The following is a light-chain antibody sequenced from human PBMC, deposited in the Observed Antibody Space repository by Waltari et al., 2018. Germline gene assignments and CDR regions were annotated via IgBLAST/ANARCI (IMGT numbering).Light chain of an antibody. J-gene: IGKJ1*01. CDR3: QQYHNWPPWV. V-gene: IGKV3-15*01. Sequence: DIVMTQSPATLSVSPGERATLSCMASQSVGTNLAWYQQRPGQAPRLLLSGASRRATGIPARFSGSGSGTDFTLTINSLQPEDFALYYCQQYHNWPPWVFGQGTKVEIK. CDR2: GAS. CDR1: QSVGTN.